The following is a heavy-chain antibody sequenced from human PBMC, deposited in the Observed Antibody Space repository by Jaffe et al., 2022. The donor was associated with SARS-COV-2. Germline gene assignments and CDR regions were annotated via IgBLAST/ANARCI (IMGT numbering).Heavy chain of an antibody. CDR3: AKPDSYDRGYDG. J-gene: IGHJ4*02. Sequence: QVQLVESGGGVVQPGRSLRLSCAASGFTFYASGMHWVRQAPGKGLEWVAVVSYDGGNKLYADSVKGRFTISRDNSQNTLYLQMNSLRAEDTAVYYCAKPDSYDRGYDGWGQGTLVTVSS. CDR1: GFTFYASG. V-gene: IGHV3-30*18. CDR2: VSYDGGNK. D-gene: IGHD3-22*01.